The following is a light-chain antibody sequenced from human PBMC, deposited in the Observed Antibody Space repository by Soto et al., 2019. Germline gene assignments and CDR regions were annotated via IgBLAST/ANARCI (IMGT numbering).Light chain of an antibody. V-gene: IGKV4-1*01. CDR2: CAS. Sequence: DIVMTQSPDSLAVSLGERVTINCKSSQSVLYSSNNRNYLAWFQQKPGQPPKLLIYCASTRESGVPDRFSGSGSGTDFTLTISGLQAEDVAVYYCQQYYNTPLTFGGGTKVDIK. J-gene: IGKJ4*01. CDR3: QQYYNTPLT. CDR1: QSVLYSSNNRNY.